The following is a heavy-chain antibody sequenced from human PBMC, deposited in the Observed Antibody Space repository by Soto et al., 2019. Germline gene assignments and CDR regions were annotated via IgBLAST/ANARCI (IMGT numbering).Heavy chain of an antibody. CDR1: GFTFSSYE. CDR3: ARDLRFLEWLLYRSDWFDP. V-gene: IGHV3-48*03. CDR2: ISSSGSTI. D-gene: IGHD3-3*01. Sequence: EVPLVESGGGLVQPGGSLRLSCAASGFTFSSYEMNWVRQAPGKGLEWVSYISSSGSTIYYADSVKGRFTISRDNAKNSLYLQMNSLRAEDTAVYYCARDLRFLEWLLYRSDWFDPWGQGTLVTVSS. J-gene: IGHJ5*02.